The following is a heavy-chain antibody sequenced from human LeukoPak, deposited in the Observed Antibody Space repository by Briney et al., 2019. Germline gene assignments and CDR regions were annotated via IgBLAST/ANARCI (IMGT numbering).Heavy chain of an antibody. CDR2: IYHSGST. V-gene: IGHV4-30-2*01. Sequence: PSETLSLTCTVSGGSISSGGYYWSWIRQPPGKGLEWIGYIYHSGSTYYNPSLKSRVTISVDRSKNQFSLKLSSVTAADTAVYYCARLYSSKLSTVTTILWEETNDAFDIWGQGTMVTVSS. CDR1: GGSISSGGYY. J-gene: IGHJ3*02. CDR3: ARLYSSKLSTVTTILWEETNDAFDI. D-gene: IGHD4-17*01.